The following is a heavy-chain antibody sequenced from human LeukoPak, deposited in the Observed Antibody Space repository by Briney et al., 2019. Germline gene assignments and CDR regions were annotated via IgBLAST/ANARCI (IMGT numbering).Heavy chain of an antibody. Sequence: GGSLRLSCAASGFTFGSYGMHWVRQAPGKGLEWVAFIRYDGSNKYYADSVKGRFTISRDNSKNTLYLQMNSLRAEDTAVYYCAKDQGYSYVVDYYYMDVWGKGTTVTVSS. D-gene: IGHD5-18*01. J-gene: IGHJ6*03. V-gene: IGHV3-30*02. CDR2: IRYDGSNK. CDR1: GFTFGSYG. CDR3: AKDQGYSYVVDYYYMDV.